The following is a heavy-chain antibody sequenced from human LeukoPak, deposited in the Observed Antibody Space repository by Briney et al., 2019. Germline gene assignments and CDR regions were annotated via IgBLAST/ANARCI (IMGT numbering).Heavy chain of an antibody. V-gene: IGHV3-74*01. Sequence: GGPLRLSCAASEFTFSSYWMHWVRQAPGKGLVWVSRINSDGSSTSYADSVKGRFTISRDNAKNTLYLQMNSLRAEDTAVYYCARGFTIFGVVNVAFDIWGQGTLVTVSS. J-gene: IGHJ3*02. D-gene: IGHD3-3*01. CDR2: INSDGSST. CDR3: ARGFTIFGVVNVAFDI. CDR1: EFTFSSYW.